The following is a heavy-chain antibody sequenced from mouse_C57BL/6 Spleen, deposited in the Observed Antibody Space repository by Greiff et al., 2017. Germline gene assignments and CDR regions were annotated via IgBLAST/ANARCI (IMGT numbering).Heavy chain of an antibody. CDR2: ISSGSSTI. CDR1: GFTFSDYG. D-gene: IGHD2-1*01. V-gene: IGHV5-17*01. Sequence: EVKLQESGGGLVKPGGSLKLSCAASGFTFSDYGMHWVRQAPEKGLEWVAYISSGSSTIYYADTVKGRFTISRDNAKNTLFLQMTSLRSEDTAMYYCARGYGNYGDWYFDVWGTGTTVTVSS. J-gene: IGHJ1*03. CDR3: ARGYGNYGDWYFDV.